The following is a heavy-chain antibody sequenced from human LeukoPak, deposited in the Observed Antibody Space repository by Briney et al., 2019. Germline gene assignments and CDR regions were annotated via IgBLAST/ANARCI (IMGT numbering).Heavy chain of an antibody. V-gene: IGHV4-59*08. CDR1: GGSINGYY. CDR3: ARNGYYCLDY. CDR2: IYYSGST. J-gene: IGHJ4*02. D-gene: IGHD3-3*01. Sequence: SETLSLTCSASGGSINGYYWSWFRQPPGKGLEWIGNIYYSGSTNYNPSLKSRVTISVDTSKSQFSLKLSSVTAADTAVYYCARNGYYCLDYWGQGTLVTVSS.